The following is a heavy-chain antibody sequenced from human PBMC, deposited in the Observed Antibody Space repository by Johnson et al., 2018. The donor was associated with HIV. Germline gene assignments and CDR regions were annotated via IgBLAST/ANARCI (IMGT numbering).Heavy chain of an antibody. CDR2: INSDGSST. D-gene: IGHD1-26*01. CDR1: GFTFSSYW. J-gene: IGHJ3*02. CDR3: ARRDSGSLSFDI. V-gene: IGHV3-74*01. Sequence: VQLVESGGGLVQPGGSLRLSCAASGFTFSSYWMHWVRQAPGKGLVWVSRINSDGSSTSYADSVKGRCTISRDNGKNSLYLQMNNLRAEDTAFYYCARRDSGSLSFDIWGQGTMVTVSS.